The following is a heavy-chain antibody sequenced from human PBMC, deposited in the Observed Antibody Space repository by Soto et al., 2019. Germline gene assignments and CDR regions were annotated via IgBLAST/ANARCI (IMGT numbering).Heavy chain of an antibody. V-gene: IGHV4-59*01. CDR2: IYYSGST. CDR3: ARDRGEFSVYDIYFDY. CDR1: GGSISSYY. Sequence: QVQLQESGPGLVKPSETLSLTCTVSGGSISSYYWSWIRQPPGKGLEWIGHIYYSGSTKYNPSLKNRVIISVDKSKIQFSLNLSSVTAADTAVYFCARDRGEFSVYDIYFDYWGQGTLVTVSS. D-gene: IGHD5-12*01. J-gene: IGHJ4*02.